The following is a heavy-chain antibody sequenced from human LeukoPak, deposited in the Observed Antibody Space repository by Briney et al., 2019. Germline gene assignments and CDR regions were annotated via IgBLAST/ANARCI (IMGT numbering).Heavy chain of an antibody. Sequence: PGGSLRLCCAASGFTFSNAWMNWVLQAPGQGLECFGRIKSKSDGGTTDYATPVRGRFTISRDDSKNTLYLQMSSLKTDDTAVYYCATGRWYYFDVSGYYHTWGQGTLVTVSS. V-gene: IGHV3-15*01. J-gene: IGHJ5*02. CDR2: IKSKSDGGTT. CDR1: GFTFSNAW. D-gene: IGHD3-22*01. CDR3: ATGRWYYFDVSGYYHT.